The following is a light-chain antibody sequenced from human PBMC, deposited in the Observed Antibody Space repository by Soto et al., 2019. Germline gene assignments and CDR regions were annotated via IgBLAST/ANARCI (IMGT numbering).Light chain of an antibody. CDR2: EVT. Sequence: QSALAQPPSGSGSPGQSVTISCTGTSSDVGDNYVSWYQQHLGKAPKLIIYEVTLRPSGVPDRFSGSKSGNTASLTVSGLQADDDADYYCSAYAGSNTFVFGTGIKLTVL. V-gene: IGLV2-8*01. CDR1: SSDVGDNY. J-gene: IGLJ1*01. CDR3: SAYAGSNTFV.